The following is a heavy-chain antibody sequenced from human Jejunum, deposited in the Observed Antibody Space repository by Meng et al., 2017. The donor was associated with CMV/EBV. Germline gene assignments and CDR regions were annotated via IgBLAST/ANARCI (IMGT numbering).Heavy chain of an antibody. Sequence: VFTLSSYSMNWVRQAPAKGLAWISAISSNARTTTYAESVQGRFTISRDNAKNSLYLQMDSLRTEDTAVYFCARDRWFLEWLLPLDLWGQGTLVTVSS. J-gene: IGHJ5*02. D-gene: IGHD3-3*01. V-gene: IGHV3-48*04. CDR2: ISSNARTT. CDR3: ARDRWFLEWLLPLDL. CDR1: VFTLSSYS.